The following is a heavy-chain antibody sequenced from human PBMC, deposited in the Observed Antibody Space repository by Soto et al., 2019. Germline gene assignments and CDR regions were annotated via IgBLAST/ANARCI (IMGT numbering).Heavy chain of an antibody. Sequence: SETLSLTCTVSSVSIYSGSFHWGWIRQPPGKGLEWIGSINFSGSTYYNPSLKSRVTISVDTSKDQFSLNLRSVTAADTAVYYCARRHAPRYTTGNNHFDFWGQGSLVTVSS. J-gene: IGHJ4*02. CDR1: SVSIYSGSFH. CDR2: INFSGST. CDR3: ARRHAPRYTTGNNHFDF. D-gene: IGHD1-1*01. V-gene: IGHV4-39*01.